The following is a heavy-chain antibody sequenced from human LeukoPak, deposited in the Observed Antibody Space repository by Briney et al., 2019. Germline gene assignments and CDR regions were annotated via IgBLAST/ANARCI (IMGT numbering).Heavy chain of an antibody. J-gene: IGHJ6*02. D-gene: IGHD3-9*01. Sequence: SETLSLTCAVYGGSFSGYYWSWSRQPPGKGLEWIEEINHSGSTNYNPSLKSRVTISVDTSKNQFSLKLSSVTAADTAVYYCAAKYYDILTGYLFYGMDVWGQGTTVTVSS. CDR2: INHSGST. CDR3: AAKYYDILTGYLFYGMDV. CDR1: GGSFSGYY. V-gene: IGHV4-34*01.